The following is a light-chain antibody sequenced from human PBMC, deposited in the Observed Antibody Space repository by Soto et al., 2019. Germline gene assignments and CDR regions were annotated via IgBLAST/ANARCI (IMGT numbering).Light chain of an antibody. CDR2: GAS. V-gene: IGKV3-15*01. CDR3: QQYNNWPPDRT. Sequence: EIVMTQSPATLSVSPGERATLSCRASQSVGSNLAWYQLKPGQAPRLLIYGASTRATGIPARFSGSGSGTDFTLTTSSLQSADFAIYFCQQYNNWPPDRTFGQGTKVEIK. CDR1: QSVGSN. J-gene: IGKJ1*01.